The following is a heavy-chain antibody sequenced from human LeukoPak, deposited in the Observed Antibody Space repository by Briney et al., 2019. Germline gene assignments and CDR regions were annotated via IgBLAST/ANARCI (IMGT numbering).Heavy chain of an antibody. CDR3: AKERGGQDWYFDL. D-gene: IGHD3-10*01. Sequence: PGRSLRLSCTASGFNFSDYDMDWVRQAPGKGLEWVAVIWDDGSNKHYADSVKGRFTISRDNSKNTLYLQMNSLRAGDTAMYYCAKERGGQDWYFDLWGRGALVTVSS. CDR2: IWDDGSNK. CDR1: GFNFSDYD. V-gene: IGHV3-33*03. J-gene: IGHJ2*01.